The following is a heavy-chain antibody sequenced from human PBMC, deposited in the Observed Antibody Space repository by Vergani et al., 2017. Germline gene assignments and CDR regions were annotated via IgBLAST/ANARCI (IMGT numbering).Heavy chain of an antibody. CDR2: ISYDGTQK. V-gene: IGHV3-30*03. Sequence: QVHLLESGGGVVQPGRSLRLSCVVSGFTSSYYGMHWVRQAPGKGLEWVAVISYDGTQKYYADSVKGRFTISRDNSKSTLYLQMNSLRTEDTAVYYCATKSCGTPGCQIGYFREWGQGTLVTGSS. CDR3: ATKSCGTPGCQIGYFRE. CDR1: GFTSSYYG. J-gene: IGHJ1*01. D-gene: IGHD1-1*01.